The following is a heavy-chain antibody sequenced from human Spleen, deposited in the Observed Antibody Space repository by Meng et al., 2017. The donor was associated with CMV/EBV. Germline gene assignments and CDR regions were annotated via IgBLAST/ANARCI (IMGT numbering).Heavy chain of an antibody. CDR2: VYHTERT. Sequence: CTVSGVSLTGSNWWSWVRQAPGEGLEWIGAVYHTERTNYNPSLESRLTMSVDKSKNQFSLKLTSVTAADTAVYFCARVGDWGSYLDYWGQGALVTVSS. V-gene: IGHV4-4*01. CDR1: GVSLTGSNW. J-gene: IGHJ4*02. D-gene: IGHD3-16*02. CDR3: ARVGDWGSYLDY.